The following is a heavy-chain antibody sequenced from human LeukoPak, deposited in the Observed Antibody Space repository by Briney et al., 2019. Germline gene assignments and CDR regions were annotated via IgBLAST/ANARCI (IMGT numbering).Heavy chain of an antibody. CDR2: IRRKAYGGTT. CDR1: GFTFGAYA. CDR3: TRDKGVRIAAAGTY. D-gene: IGHD6-13*01. J-gene: IGHJ4*02. Sequence: GSLRLSCTASGFTFGAYAMSWVRQAPGKGLEWVGFIRRKAYGGTTEYAASVKGRFTISRDDSKSIAYPQMNSLKTEDTAVYYCTRDKGVRIAAAGTYWGQGTLVAVSS. V-gene: IGHV3-49*04.